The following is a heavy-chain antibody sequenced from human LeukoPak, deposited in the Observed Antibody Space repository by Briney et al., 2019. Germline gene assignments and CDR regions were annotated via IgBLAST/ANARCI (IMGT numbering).Heavy chain of an antibody. Sequence: ASVKVSCKASGYTFTGYYMHWVRQAPGQGLEWMGWINPNSGGTNYAQKFQGRVTMTRDTSISTAYMELGRLRSDDTAVYYCARRRQAGREQLEYWGQGTLVTVSS. V-gene: IGHV1-2*02. J-gene: IGHJ4*02. CDR1: GYTFTGYY. CDR2: INPNSGGT. D-gene: IGHD6-13*01. CDR3: ARRRQAGREQLEY.